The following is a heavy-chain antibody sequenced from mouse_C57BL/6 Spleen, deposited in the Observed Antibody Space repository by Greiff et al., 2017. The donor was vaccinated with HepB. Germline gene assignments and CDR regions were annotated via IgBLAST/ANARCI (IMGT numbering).Heavy chain of an antibody. CDR3: ARVYYGSSSWYFDV. CDR2: IYPGSGST. J-gene: IGHJ1*03. D-gene: IGHD1-1*01. CDR1: GYTFTSYW. V-gene: IGHV1-55*01. Sequence: VKLLESGAELVKPGASVKMSCKASGYTFTSYWITWVKQRPGQGLEWIGDIYPGSGSTNYNEKFKSKATLTVDTSSSTAYMQLSSLTSEDSAVYYCARVYYGSSSWYFDVWGTGTTVTVSS.